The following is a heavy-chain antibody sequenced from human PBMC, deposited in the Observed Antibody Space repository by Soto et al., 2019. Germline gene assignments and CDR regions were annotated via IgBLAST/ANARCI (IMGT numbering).Heavy chain of an antibody. D-gene: IGHD6-6*01. Sequence: GGSLRLSCAASGFTFSSYAMHWVRQAPGKGLEWVAVISYDGSNKYYADSVKGRFTISRDNSKNTLYLQMNSLRAEDTAVYYCARDSSSSSFYYYGMDVWGQGTTVTVSS. V-gene: IGHV3-30-3*01. CDR2: ISYDGSNK. CDR1: GFTFSSYA. CDR3: ARDSSSSSFYYYGMDV. J-gene: IGHJ6*02.